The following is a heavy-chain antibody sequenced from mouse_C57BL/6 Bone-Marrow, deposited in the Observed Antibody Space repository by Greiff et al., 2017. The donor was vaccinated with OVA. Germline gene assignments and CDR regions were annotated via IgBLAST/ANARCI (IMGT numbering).Heavy chain of an antibody. Sequence: EVKLMESGPGLVKPSQSLSLTCSVTGYSITSGYYWNWIRQFPGNKLEWMGYISYDGSNNYNPSLKNRISITRDTSKNQFFLKLNSVTTEDTATYYCARDKAPAWFAYWGQGTLVTVSA. CDR2: ISYDGSN. CDR3: ARDKAPAWFAY. V-gene: IGHV3-6*01. J-gene: IGHJ3*01. CDR1: GYSITSGYY.